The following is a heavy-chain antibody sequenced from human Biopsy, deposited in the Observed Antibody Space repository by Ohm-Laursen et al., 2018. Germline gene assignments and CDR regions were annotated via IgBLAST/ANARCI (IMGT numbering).Heavy chain of an antibody. Sequence: TLSLTCGVYGKTFSDYYWSWIRQPPGKGLEWIGQINQSGRTNYNPSLKSRVNISADKSNNQSSLKLTSVTSADTAVYFCGNEVHGRDYWGLGALVTVSS. J-gene: IGHJ4*02. CDR1: GKTFSDYY. CDR2: INQSGRT. CDR3: GNEVHGRDY. V-gene: IGHV4-34*08. D-gene: IGHD2-15*01.